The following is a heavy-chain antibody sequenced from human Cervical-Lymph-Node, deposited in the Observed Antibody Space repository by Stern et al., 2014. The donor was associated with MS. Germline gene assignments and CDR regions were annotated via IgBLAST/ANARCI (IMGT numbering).Heavy chain of an antibody. V-gene: IGHV1-69*01. D-gene: IGHD2-2*01. J-gene: IGHJ4*02. Sequence: QMQLVQSGAEVKKPGSSVKASCKSSGDDIRNYAFSWVRQAPGQGLEWMGGTIPLIGTANYAQKFQGRVTITADESTSTAYMELSSLRSEDTAVYYCARSDVPAAVASIDYWGQGTLVTVSS. CDR3: ARSDVPAAVASIDY. CDR2: TIPLIGTA. CDR1: GDDIRNYA.